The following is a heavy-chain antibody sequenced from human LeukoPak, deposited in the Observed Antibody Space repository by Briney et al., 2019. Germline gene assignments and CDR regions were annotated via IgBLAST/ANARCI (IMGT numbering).Heavy chain of an antibody. CDR2: IYDSGST. Sequence: SETLSLTCTVSGGSIRSSYYYWGWIRQPPGKGLEWIGSIYDSGSTYYNPSLESRVTISVDTSKNQFSLKLSSVTAADTAVYYCAREYASGWSGTGHWGQGTLVTVSS. J-gene: IGHJ4*02. V-gene: IGHV4-39*07. CDR1: GGSIRSSYYY. CDR3: AREYASGWSGTGH. D-gene: IGHD6-19*01.